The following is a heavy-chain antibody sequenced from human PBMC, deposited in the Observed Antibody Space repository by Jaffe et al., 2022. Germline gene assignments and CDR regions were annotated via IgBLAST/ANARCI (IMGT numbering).Heavy chain of an antibody. V-gene: IGHV3-49*04. D-gene: IGHD1-1*01. CDR3: ATLGNTPTMTPD. CDR2: IRSKLYGGTT. CDR1: GFTLGDFA. Sequence: EVQLVESGGGLIQPGRSLRLSCTTSGFTLGDFAMSWVRQAPGKGLEWLGFIRSKLYGGTTEYAASVRGRFSISRDDSKSTAYLQMNSLKTEDTAVYYCATLGNTPTMTPDWGQGTLVTVSS. J-gene: IGHJ4*02.